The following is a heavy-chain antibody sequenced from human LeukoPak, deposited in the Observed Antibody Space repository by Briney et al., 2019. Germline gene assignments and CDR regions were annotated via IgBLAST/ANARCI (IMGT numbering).Heavy chain of an antibody. CDR1: GGSIRSSDDY. V-gene: IGHV4-39*01. J-gene: IGHJ4*02. D-gene: IGHD6-19*01. CDR3: ARRGSSGFLYYFDY. CDR2: IHYGGIT. Sequence: PSGTLSLTCTVFGGSIRSSDDYWGWIRQPPGKGLEWIGSIHYGGITYYNPSLKSRVTISVDTSKNQFSPKLSSVTAADTAVYYCARRGSSGFLYYFDYWGQGILVTVSS.